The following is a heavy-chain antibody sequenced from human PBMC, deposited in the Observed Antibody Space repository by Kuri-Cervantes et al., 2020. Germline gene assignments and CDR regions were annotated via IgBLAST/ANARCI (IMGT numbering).Heavy chain of an antibody. V-gene: IGHV6-1*01. J-gene: IGHJ5*02. CDR1: GDSVSSNSAA. CDR2: TYYRSKWYN. Sequence: SCAISGDSVSSNSAAWNWIRQSPSRGLEWLGRTYYRSKWYNDYAVSVKSRITINPDTSKNQFSLQPNSVTPEDTAVYYCARANGIATNKNWFDPWGQGTLVTVSS. D-gene: IGHD6-13*01. CDR3: ARANGIATNKNWFDP.